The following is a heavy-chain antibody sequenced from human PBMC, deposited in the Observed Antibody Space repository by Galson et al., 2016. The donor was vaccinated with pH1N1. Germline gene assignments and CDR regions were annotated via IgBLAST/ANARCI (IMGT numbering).Heavy chain of an antibody. V-gene: IGHV1-8*02. J-gene: IGHJ5*01. CDR2: MNPNSGNT. CDR1: GYTFISYD. D-gene: IGHD1-26*01. CDR3: ASEYSLGELGDWFDS. Sequence: SVKVSCKASGYTFISYDINWVRQATGQGLEWMGWMNPNSGNTGYAQKFQGRVTMTRNTSVSTAYMELSSLRSEDTAVYYSASEYSLGELGDWFDSWGQGTLVNVSS.